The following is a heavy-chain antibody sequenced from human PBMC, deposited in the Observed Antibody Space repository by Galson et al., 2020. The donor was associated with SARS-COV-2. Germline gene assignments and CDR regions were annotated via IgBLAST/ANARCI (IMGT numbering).Heavy chain of an antibody. J-gene: IGHJ4*02. CDR2: ISAHNGYT. V-gene: IGHV1-18*01. D-gene: IGHD6-13*01. CDR1: GYTFNKYG. Sequence: ASVKVSCKASGYTFNKYGITWVRQAPGQGLEWVGWISAHNGYTNYAQNLQDRITVTTDTSTTTAYMELRSLRSDDTAVYYCARGSGYTSSGHEDYWGQGTLVTVSS. CDR3: ARGSGYTSSGHEDY.